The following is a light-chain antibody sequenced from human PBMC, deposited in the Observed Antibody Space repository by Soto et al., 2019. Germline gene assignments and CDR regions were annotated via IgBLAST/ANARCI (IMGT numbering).Light chain of an antibody. CDR2: GAS. J-gene: IGKJ3*01. CDR3: QQYNNWPFT. CDR1: QSVSSN. V-gene: IGKV3-15*01. Sequence: EIVMTQSPATLSVSPGERATLSCRASQSVSSNLAWYQQKPGQAPRILIYGASTRATGIPARFSGSGSGTEFTLTISSLPSEDFAVYYCQQYNNWPFTFGPGTKVDIK.